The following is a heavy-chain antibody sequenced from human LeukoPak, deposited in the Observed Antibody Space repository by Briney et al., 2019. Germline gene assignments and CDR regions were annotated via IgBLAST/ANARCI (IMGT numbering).Heavy chain of an antibody. J-gene: IGHJ3*02. V-gene: IGHV4-59*01. CDR2: IYYSGST. CDR3: ASQSITMVRGESAFDI. CDR1: GGSISSYY. D-gene: IGHD3-10*01. Sequence: SETLSLTCTVSGGSISSYYWGWIRQPPGKGLEWIGYIYYSGSTNYNPPLKSRVTISVDTSKDQFSLKLSSVTAADTAVYYCASQSITMVRGESAFDIWGQGTMVTVSS.